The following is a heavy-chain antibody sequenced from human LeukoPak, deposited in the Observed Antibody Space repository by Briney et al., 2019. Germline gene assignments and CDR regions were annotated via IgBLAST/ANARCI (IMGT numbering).Heavy chain of an antibody. CDR1: GFTFNNYW. V-gene: IGHV3-7*04. J-gene: IGHJ4*02. D-gene: IGHD2-15*01. Sequence: PGGSLRLSCAASGFTFNNYWMSWVRQAPGKGLQRVANIKEDGSEIYYVDSVKGRFTISRDNANNSLYLQMNSLRVEDTAVYYCARDGDYFEYWGQGTLVTVSS. CDR3: ARDGDYFEY. CDR2: IKEDGSEI.